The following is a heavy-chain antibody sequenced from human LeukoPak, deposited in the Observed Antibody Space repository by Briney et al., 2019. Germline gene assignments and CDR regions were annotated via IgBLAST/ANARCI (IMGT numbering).Heavy chain of an antibody. V-gene: IGHV3-73*01. CDR3: TSGATAAGISQSNY. Sequence: GGSLRLSCAASGFTFSGSAMHWVRQASGKGLEWVGRIRSKANSYATAYAASVKGRFTISRDDSKNTAYLQMNSLKTEDTAVYYCTSGATAAGISQSNYWGQGTLVTVSS. D-gene: IGHD6-13*01. J-gene: IGHJ4*02. CDR1: GFTFSGSA. CDR2: IRSKANSYAT.